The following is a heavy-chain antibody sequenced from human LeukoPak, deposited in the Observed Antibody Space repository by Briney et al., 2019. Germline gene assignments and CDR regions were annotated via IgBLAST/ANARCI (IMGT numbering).Heavy chain of an antibody. Sequence: SETLSLTCTVSGDSISSGDYYWSWIRQPAGKGLEWIGRIYTSGSTNYNPSLKSRVTMSVDTSKNQFSLKLSSVTAADTAVYYCARDRIAAAGMWFDPWGQGTLVTVSS. D-gene: IGHD6-13*01. CDR3: ARDRIAAAGMWFDP. CDR1: GDSISSGDYY. V-gene: IGHV4-61*02. J-gene: IGHJ5*02. CDR2: IYTSGST.